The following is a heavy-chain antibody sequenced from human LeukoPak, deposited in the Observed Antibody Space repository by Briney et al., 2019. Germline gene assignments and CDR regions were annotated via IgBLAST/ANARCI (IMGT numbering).Heavy chain of an antibody. D-gene: IGHD5-18*01. Sequence: SSETLSLTCTVSGGSISSYYWSWIRQPPGKGLEWIGYIYYSESTNYNPSLKSRVTISVDTSKNQFSLKLSSVTAADTAVYYCARVGAGYSYAIYFDYWGQGTLVTVSS. V-gene: IGHV4-59*01. CDR3: ARVGAGYSYAIYFDY. CDR2: IYYSEST. J-gene: IGHJ4*02. CDR1: GGSISSYY.